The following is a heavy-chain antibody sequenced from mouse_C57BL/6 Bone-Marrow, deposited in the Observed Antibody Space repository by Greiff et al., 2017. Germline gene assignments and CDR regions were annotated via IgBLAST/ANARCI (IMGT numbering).Heavy chain of an antibody. CDR2: ISSGSSTI. V-gene: IGHV5-17*01. CDR1: GFTFSDYG. J-gene: IGHJ2*01. CDR3: ARQGYYFDY. Sequence: EVQLVESGGGLVKPGGSLKLSCAASGFTFSDYGMHWVRQAPEKGLEWVAYISSGSSTIYYADKVKGRFTISTDHANNTLFLQMTSLRSEDTAMYYCARQGYYFDYWGQGTTLTVSS.